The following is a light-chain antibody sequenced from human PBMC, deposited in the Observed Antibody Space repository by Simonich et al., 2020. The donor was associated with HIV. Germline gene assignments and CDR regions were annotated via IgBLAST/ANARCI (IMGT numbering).Light chain of an antibody. Sequence: EIVMTQSPASLSVSPGERAPLSCRASQSVSSNLAWYQQKPGQAPRLLIYGASTRATGIPARFSGSGSGTEFTLTISSLQSEDFAVYYCQQYGSSPYTFGQGTKLEIK. CDR1: QSVSSN. CDR2: GAS. V-gene: IGKV3-15*01. J-gene: IGKJ2*01. CDR3: QQYGSSPYT.